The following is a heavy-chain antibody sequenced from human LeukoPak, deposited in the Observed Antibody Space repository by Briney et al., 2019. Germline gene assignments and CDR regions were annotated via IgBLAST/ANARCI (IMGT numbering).Heavy chain of an antibody. D-gene: IGHD3-10*01. J-gene: IGHJ5*01. V-gene: IGHV4-59*11. CDR3: ALARVGVRGIFDS. Sequence: SETLSLPCTVSGDSNRGLDRTWLRQPPGKRLKWLGSVYDSGSTNYVPSLRGGVIIPIDTSKNHFSLHLSSVTAADTAVYYCALARVGVRGIFDSWGQGTLVTVSS. CDR1: GDSNRGLD. CDR2: VYDSGST.